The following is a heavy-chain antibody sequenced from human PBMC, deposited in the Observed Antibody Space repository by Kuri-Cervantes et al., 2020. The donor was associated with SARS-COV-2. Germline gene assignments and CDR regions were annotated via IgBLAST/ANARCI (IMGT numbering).Heavy chain of an antibody. CDR3: ARVYGSYDYYFDY. J-gene: IGHJ4*02. Sequence: ESLKISCTVSGYSISSGYYWGWIRQPPGKGLEWIGSIYHSGSTYYNPSLKSRVTISVDTSKNQFSLKLSSVTAADTAVYYYARVYGSYDYYFDYWGQGTLVTVSS. CDR2: IYHSGST. V-gene: IGHV4-38-2*02. CDR1: GYSISSGYY. D-gene: IGHD1-26*01.